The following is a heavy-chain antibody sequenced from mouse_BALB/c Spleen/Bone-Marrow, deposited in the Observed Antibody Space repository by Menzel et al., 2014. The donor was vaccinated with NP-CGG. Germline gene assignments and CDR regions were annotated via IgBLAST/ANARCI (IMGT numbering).Heavy chain of an antibody. J-gene: IGHJ3*01. CDR3: TRYYYAYDAWFAY. D-gene: IGHD1-2*01. CDR1: GYTFTSYW. V-gene: IGHV1-5*01. CDR2: IYPGNSDT. Sequence: EVQGVESGAELAKPGASVKMSCKASGYTFTSYWMHWVKQRPGQGLEWIGAIYPGNSDTSYNQKLKGKAKLTAVTSASIAYMDLSSLTNEDSAVYYCTRYYYAYDAWFAYWGQGTLVTVSA.